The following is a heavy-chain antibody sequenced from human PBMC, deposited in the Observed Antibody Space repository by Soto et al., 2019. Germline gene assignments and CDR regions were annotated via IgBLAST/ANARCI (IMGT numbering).Heavy chain of an antibody. D-gene: IGHD6-13*01. V-gene: IGHV3-66*01. CDR1: GFTVSSNY. Sequence: GGSLRLSCAASGFTVSSNYMSWVRQAPGKGLEWVSVIYSGGSTYYADSVKGRFTISRDNSKNTLYLQMNSLRAEDTAVYYCARARPYSRAWYSNYGGQEPLVTVSS. J-gene: IGHJ4*02. CDR3: ARARPYSRAWYSNY. CDR2: IYSGGST.